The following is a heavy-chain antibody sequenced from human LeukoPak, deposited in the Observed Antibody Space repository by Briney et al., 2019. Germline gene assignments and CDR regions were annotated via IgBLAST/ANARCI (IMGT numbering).Heavy chain of an antibody. D-gene: IGHD3-10*01. CDR1: GFTFSSYC. J-gene: IGHJ5*02. CDR2: IEQHGNEK. Sequence: GGSLRLSCSASGFTFSSYCMNWVRQARGKGLEWVANIEQHGNEKYYMDSVKGRFTISRDNAKNSLYLEMNSLRAEDTAVYYCARGDYYGSGSARRHWFDPWGQGTLVTVSS. V-gene: IGHV3-7*04. CDR3: ARGDYYGSGSARRHWFDP.